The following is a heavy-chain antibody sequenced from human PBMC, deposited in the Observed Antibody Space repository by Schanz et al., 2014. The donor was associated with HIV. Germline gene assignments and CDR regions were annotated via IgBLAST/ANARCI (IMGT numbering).Heavy chain of an antibody. CDR3: RAWLLGDRMDV. Sequence: EVQLLESGGGLVQPGGSLRLSCAASGFTFSSYWMHWVRQAPGKGLVWVSRINSDGSSTSYADSVKGRFTISRDISRNTIYLQMNGLRGEDTAVYYCRAWLLGDRMDVWGQGTTVAVSS. J-gene: IGHJ6*02. CDR1: GFTFSSYW. CDR2: INSDGSST. D-gene: IGHD3-22*01. V-gene: IGHV3-74*02.